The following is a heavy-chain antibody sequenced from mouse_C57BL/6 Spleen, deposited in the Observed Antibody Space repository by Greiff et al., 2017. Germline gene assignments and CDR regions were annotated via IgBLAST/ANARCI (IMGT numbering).Heavy chain of an antibody. CDR1: GYTFPSYW. CDR3: ARSIYGGYYWFAY. V-gene: IGHV1-53*01. Sequence: QVQLQQPGTELVKPGASVKLSCKASGYTFPSYWMHWVKQRPGQGLEWIGNINPSNGGTNYNEKFKSKATLTVDKSSSTAYMQLSSLTSEDSAVYYCARSIYGGYYWFAYWGQGTLVTVSA. D-gene: IGHD2-3*01. CDR2: INPSNGGT. J-gene: IGHJ3*01.